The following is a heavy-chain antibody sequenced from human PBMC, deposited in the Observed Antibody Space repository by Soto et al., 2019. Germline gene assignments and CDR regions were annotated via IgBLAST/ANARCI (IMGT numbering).Heavy chain of an antibody. V-gene: IGHV3-33*01. J-gene: IGHJ6*02. CDR2: IWYDGSNK. CDR3: ARVLRPGPYYYYRLDV. CDR1: GFTFSSYG. Sequence: PGGSLRLSCAASGFTFSSYGMHWVRQAPGKGLEWVAVIWYDGSNKYYADSVKGRFTISRDNSKNTLYLQMNSLRAEDTAVYYCARVLRPGPYYYYRLDVWGQGTTVTVSS.